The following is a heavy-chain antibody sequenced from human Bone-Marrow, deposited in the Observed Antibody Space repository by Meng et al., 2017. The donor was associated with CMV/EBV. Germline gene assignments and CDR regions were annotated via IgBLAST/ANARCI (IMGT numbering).Heavy chain of an antibody. D-gene: IGHD4-11*01. CDR3: ARATVY. V-gene: IGHV3-30*14. Sequence: GESLKISCAASGFTFSSYAMHWVRQAPGKGLEWVAVISYDGSNKYYADSVKGRFTISRDNSKNTLYLRMNSLRAEDTAVYYCARATVYWGQGTLVTVSS. J-gene: IGHJ4*02. CDR1: GFTFSSYA. CDR2: ISYDGSNK.